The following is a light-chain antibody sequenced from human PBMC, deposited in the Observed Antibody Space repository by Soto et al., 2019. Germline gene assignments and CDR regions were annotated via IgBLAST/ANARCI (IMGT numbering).Light chain of an antibody. V-gene: IGKV1D-12*01. Sequence: DIQLTPSPSSVSASVGDRVTITCRASQGIHTWLAWYQQKPGRAPKLLIYAGSSLQTGVPSRFSGRASGTDFTLSISSLQPEDCATYYYQHTKSFPSTVGPGTKVEIK. CDR3: QHTKSFPST. CDR2: AGS. CDR1: QGIHTW. J-gene: IGKJ3*01.